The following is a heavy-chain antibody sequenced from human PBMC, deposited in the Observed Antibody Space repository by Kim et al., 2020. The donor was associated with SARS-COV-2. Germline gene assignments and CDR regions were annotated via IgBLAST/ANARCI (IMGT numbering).Heavy chain of an antibody. D-gene: IGHD2-2*01. V-gene: IGHV3-21*04. J-gene: IGHJ4*02. CDR1: GFTFSSYS. CDR3: ARGQLYYQPLLSFDY. CDR2: ISSSSSYI. Sequence: GGSLRLSCAASGFTFSSYSMNWVRQAPGKGLEWVSSISSSSSYIYYADSVKGRFTISRDNAKNSLYLQMNSLRAEDTAVYYCARGQLYYQPLLSFDYWGQGTLVTVSS.